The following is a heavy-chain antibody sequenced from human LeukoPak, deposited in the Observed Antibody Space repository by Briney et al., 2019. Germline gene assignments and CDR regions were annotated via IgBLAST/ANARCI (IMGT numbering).Heavy chain of an antibody. CDR2: IYFSGTT. V-gene: IGHV4-39*01. Sequence: PSETLSLTCTVSGGSISSSSYYWAWIRQPPGKGLEWIGSIYFSGTTFYNPSLKSRVTISVDTSKNQFSLKLNSVSAADTAVYYCARRDIVATISTWGQGTLVTVSS. CDR3: ARRDIVATIST. J-gene: IGHJ4*02. D-gene: IGHD5-12*01. CDR1: GGSISSSSYY.